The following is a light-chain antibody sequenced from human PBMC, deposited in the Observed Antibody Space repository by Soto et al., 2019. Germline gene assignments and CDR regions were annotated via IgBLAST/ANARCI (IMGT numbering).Light chain of an antibody. Sequence: EIVLTQSPGTLSLSPGERATLSCRASQSVSSRYLAWYQQKTGQAPRLLSNGASSRATGIPDRFSGSGSGNDFTLTISRLEPEDFALDSDQQYCSSPLTCGRGTRLEIK. V-gene: IGKV3-20*01. J-gene: IGKJ5*01. CDR1: QSVSSRY. CDR2: GAS. CDR3: QQYCSSPLT.